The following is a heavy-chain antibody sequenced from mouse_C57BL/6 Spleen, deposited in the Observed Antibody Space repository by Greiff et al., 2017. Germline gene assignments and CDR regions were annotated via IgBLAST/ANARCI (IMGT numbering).Heavy chain of an antibody. J-gene: IGHJ2*01. V-gene: IGHV1-69*01. CDR3: LNGDFDY. CDR2: IDPSDSYT. CDR1: GYTFTSYW. Sequence: QVQLQQPGAELVMPGASVKLSCKASGYTFTSYWMHWVKQRPGQGLEWIGEIDPSDSYTNYNQKFKGKSTLTVDQSSSTAYMQLSSLTSEDSAVYESLNGDFDYWGQGTTLTVSS. D-gene: IGHD6-1*01.